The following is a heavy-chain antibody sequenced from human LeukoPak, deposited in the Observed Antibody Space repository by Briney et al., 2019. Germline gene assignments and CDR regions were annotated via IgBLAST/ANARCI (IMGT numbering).Heavy chain of an antibody. Sequence: HSGGSLRLSCAASGFTFRSYAMSWVRQAPGKGLEWVSGISSGGTFTYYADSVKGRFTISRDDSKNTLFLQTTSLRAEDTAVYYCAKSLAISAAGSDYWGQGTLVTVSS. V-gene: IGHV3-23*01. CDR2: ISSGGTFT. J-gene: IGHJ4*02. CDR3: AKSLAISAAGSDY. CDR1: GFTFRSYA. D-gene: IGHD6-13*01.